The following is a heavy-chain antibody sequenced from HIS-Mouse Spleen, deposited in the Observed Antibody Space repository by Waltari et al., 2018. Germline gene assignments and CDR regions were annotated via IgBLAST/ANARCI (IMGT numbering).Heavy chain of an antibody. CDR3: AREIPYSSSWYDWYFDL. CDR1: GCSISSSSYS. Sequence: QLQLQESGPGLVKPSETLSLTCTVSGCSISSSSYSWGWIRQPPGKGLEWIGSIYDSGSTYYNPSLKSRVTISVDTSKNQFSLKLSSVTAADTAVYYCAREIPYSSSWYDWYFDLWGRGTLVTVSS. D-gene: IGHD6-13*01. V-gene: IGHV4-39*07. J-gene: IGHJ2*01. CDR2: IYDSGST.